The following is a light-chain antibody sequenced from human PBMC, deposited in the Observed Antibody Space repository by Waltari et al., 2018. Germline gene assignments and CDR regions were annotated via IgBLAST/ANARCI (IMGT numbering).Light chain of an antibody. Sequence: QSALTQPASVSGSPGQSTTISCTGPSSDLGGYNYVPWYQQHPGKAPKLMIYEVSNRPSGVSNRFSGAKSGNTASLTISGLQAEDEADYYCSSYTGSSTVVFGGGTKLTVL. CDR2: EVS. CDR3: SSYTGSSTVV. CDR1: SSDLGGYNY. V-gene: IGLV2-14*01. J-gene: IGLJ2*01.